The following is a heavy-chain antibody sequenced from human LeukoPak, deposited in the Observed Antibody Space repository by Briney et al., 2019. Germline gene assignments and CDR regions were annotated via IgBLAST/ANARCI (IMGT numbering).Heavy chain of an antibody. CDR2: IYHSGST. V-gene: IGHV4-4*02. CDR3: ARDNGYYGSGSYFGFDP. Sequence: PSETLSLTCAVSGGSISSSNWWSWVRQPPGKGLEWIGEIYHSGSTNYNPSLKSRVTISVDKSKNQFSLKLSSVTAADTAVYYCARDNGYYGSGSYFGFDPWGQGTLVTVSS. D-gene: IGHD3-10*01. CDR1: GGSISSSNW. J-gene: IGHJ5*02.